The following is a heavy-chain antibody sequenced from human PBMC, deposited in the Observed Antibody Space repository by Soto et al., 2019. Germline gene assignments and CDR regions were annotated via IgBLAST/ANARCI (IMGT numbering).Heavy chain of an antibody. J-gene: IGHJ6*02. D-gene: IGHD6-13*01. V-gene: IGHV3-23*01. CDR2: ISGSGGST. CDR1: GFTFSSYA. CDR3: AQNKGGRSWPRDYYYYGMGV. Sequence: GGSLRLSCAASGFTFSSYAMSWVRQAPGKGLEWVSAISGSGGSTYYADSVKGRFTISRDNSKNTLYLQMNSLRAEDTAVYYCAQNKGGRSWPRDYYYYGMGVWGQGTTVTVSS.